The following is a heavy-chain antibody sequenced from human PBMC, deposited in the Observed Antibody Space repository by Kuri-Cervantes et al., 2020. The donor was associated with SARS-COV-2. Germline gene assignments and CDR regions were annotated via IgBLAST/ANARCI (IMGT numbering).Heavy chain of an antibody. J-gene: IGHJ4*02. CDR2: FDPEDDET. D-gene: IGHD3-22*01. V-gene: IGHV1-24*01. CDR1: GYTFTSQY. Sequence: ASVKVSCKASGYTFTSQYLHWVRQAPGKGLEWMGGFDPEDDETIYAQKFQGRVTITADESTSTAYMELSSLRSEDTAVYYCASLGDYYDSSGYYSVDYWGQGTLVTVSS. CDR3: ASLGDYYDSSGYYSVDY.